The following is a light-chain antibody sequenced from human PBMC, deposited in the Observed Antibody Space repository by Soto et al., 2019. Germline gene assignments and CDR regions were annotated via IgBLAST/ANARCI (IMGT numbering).Light chain of an antibody. Sequence: SYELTQPPSVSVAPGETARITCGGNNIGRKSVNWYHQKPGLAPVLVIYYDSDRPSWIPERFSGANSGNTATLTITRVEAGYEADYYCQVWDSNSDHSVFCGGTQLTVL. CDR2: YDS. CDR3: QVWDSNSDHSV. J-gene: IGLJ2*01. V-gene: IGLV3-21*01. CDR1: NIGRKS.